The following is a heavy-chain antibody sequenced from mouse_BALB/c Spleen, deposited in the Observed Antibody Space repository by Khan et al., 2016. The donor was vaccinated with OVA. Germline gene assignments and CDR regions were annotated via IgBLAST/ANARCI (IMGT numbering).Heavy chain of an antibody. Sequence: VELVESGPGLVAPSQSLSITCTVSGFSLTGYGVNWVRQPPGKGLEWLGMIWGDGSTDYNSPLNSRLSISKDNSKSQVFLKMISLQTDDTARYYCASAYDYGRVLDYWGQGTSVTVSS. J-gene: IGHJ4*01. V-gene: IGHV2-6-7*01. D-gene: IGHD1-1*01. CDR2: IWGDGST. CDR1: GFSLTGYG. CDR3: ASAYDYGRVLDY.